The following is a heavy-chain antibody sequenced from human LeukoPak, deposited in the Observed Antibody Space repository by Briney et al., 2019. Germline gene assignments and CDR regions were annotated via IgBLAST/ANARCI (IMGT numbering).Heavy chain of an antibody. D-gene: IGHD3-22*01. Sequence: PSETLSLTCTVSGGSISSSSYYWGWIRQPPGKGLEWIGSIYYSGSTYYNPSLKSRVTISVDTSKNQFSLKLSSVTAADTAVYYCATHYYDSSGYFSDAFDIWGQGTMVTVSS. V-gene: IGHV4-39*07. CDR2: IYYSGST. CDR3: ATHYYDSSGYFSDAFDI. J-gene: IGHJ3*02. CDR1: GGSISSSSYY.